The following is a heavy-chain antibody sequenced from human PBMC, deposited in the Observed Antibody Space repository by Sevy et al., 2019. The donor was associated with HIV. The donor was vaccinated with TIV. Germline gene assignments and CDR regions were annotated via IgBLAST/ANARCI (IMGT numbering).Heavy chain of an antibody. D-gene: IGHD2-21*02. CDR3: TRFSNHVVFMVTPGPRWGFDV. CDR2: IYYSGRT. V-gene: IGHV4-39*02. J-gene: IGHJ3*01. Sequence: SETLSLTCTVSGGSITSTTHYWGWIRQSPGRGLEWIGSIYYSGRTNYNWSLKSRVTISVDTSKNHFSLKLSSVTASDTAVYYCTRFSNHVVFMVTPGPRWGFDVWGQGAKVTVSS. CDR1: GGSITSTTHY.